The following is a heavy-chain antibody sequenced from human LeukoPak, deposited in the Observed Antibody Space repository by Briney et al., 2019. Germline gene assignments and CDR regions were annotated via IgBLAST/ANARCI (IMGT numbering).Heavy chain of an antibody. CDR2: IYYSGST. D-gene: IGHD6-13*01. J-gene: IGHJ6*03. Sequence: SETLSLTCTVSGGSISSYYWSWIRQPPGKGLEWIGYIYYSGSTNYNPSLKSRVTISVDTSKNQFSLKPSSVTAADTAVYYCARLSFLSESGYSSSWSYYYYYYMDVWGKGTTVTVSS. CDR3: ARLSFLSESGYSSSWSYYYYYYMDV. CDR1: GGSISSYY. V-gene: IGHV4-59*01.